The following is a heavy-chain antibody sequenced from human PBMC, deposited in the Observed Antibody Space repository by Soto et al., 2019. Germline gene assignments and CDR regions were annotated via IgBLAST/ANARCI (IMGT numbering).Heavy chain of an antibody. CDR1: GGTFSSYT. J-gene: IGHJ4*02. CDR3: ASSYYDSSGYYSQYYFDY. D-gene: IGHD3-22*01. V-gene: IGHV1-69*02. Sequence: QVQLVQSGAEVKKPGSSVKVSCKASGGTFSSYTISWVRQAPGQGLEWMGRIIPILGIANYAQKFQGRVTITADKSTSTAYMELSSLRSEDTAVYYCASSYYDSSGYYSQYYFDYWGQGTLVTVSS. CDR2: IIPILGIA.